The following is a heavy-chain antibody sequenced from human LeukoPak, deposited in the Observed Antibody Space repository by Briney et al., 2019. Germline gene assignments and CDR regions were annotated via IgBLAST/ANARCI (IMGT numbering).Heavy chain of an antibody. Sequence: ASVKVSCKASGYTFTGYYMHWVRQAPGQGLEWMGRINPNSGGTNYAQKFQGRVTMTRDTSISTAYMELSRLRSDDTAVYYCARDDSRQWFGEFDYWGQGTLVTVSS. CDR1: GYTFTGYY. V-gene: IGHV1-2*06. J-gene: IGHJ4*02. CDR3: ARDDSRQWFGEFDY. CDR2: INPNSGGT. D-gene: IGHD3-10*01.